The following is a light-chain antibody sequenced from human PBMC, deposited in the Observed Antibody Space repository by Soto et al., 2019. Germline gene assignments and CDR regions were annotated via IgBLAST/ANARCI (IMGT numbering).Light chain of an antibody. CDR1: SSNIGRNA. CDR2: TND. Sequence: SVLTQPPSASGAPGQRVTISCSGSSSNIGRNAVNWYRQLPGTAPRLLIYTNDLRPSGVPDRFSASRSGTSASLAISGLQSEDEANFYCATWDDSLDGPVFGGGTKLTVL. V-gene: IGLV1-44*01. J-gene: IGLJ2*01. CDR3: ATWDDSLDGPV.